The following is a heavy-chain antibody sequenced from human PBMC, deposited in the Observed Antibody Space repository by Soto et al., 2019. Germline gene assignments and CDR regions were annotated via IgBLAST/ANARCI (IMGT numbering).Heavy chain of an antibody. CDR3: ARDPTSISGSHLRWFDP. D-gene: IGHD3-10*01. J-gene: IGHJ5*02. CDR2: INASNGNT. CDR1: GGTFSSYA. V-gene: IGHV1-69*10. Sequence: ASVKVSCKASGGTFSSYAISWVRQAPGQGLEWMGGINASNGNTKYAQKFQGRVTITRDTSASTAYMELSSLRSEDTAVYYCARDPTSISGSHLRWFDPWGQGTLVTVSS.